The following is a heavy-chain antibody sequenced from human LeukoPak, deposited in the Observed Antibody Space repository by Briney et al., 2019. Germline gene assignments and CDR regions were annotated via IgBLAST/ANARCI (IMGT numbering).Heavy chain of an antibody. D-gene: IGHD3-22*01. Sequence: SETLSLTCTVSGGSISSYYWSWIRQPAGKGLEWIGRIYTSGSTSYNPSLKSRVTMSVDTYKNQFSLKLSSVTAADTAVYYCARDEVESSGYYPHYLDYWGQGTLVTVSS. CDR1: GGSISSYY. CDR2: IYTSGST. V-gene: IGHV4-4*07. CDR3: ARDEVESSGYYPHYLDY. J-gene: IGHJ4*02.